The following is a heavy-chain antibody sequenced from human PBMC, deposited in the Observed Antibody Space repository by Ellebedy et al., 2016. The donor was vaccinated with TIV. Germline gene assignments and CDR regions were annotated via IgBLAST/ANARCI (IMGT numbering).Heavy chain of an antibody. V-gene: IGHV1-46*04. CDR1: GYTFTSYY. CDR2: INPSGGST. CDR3: ARFRDYVWGSYRFGTPGYFDY. D-gene: IGHD3-16*02. Sequence: ASVKVSCKASGYTFTSYYMHWVRQAPGHGLEWMGIINPSGGSTCYAQKLQGRVTMTRDTSTSTAYMELSSLRSEDTAVYYCARFRDYVWGSYRFGTPGYFDYWGQGTLVTVSS. J-gene: IGHJ4*02.